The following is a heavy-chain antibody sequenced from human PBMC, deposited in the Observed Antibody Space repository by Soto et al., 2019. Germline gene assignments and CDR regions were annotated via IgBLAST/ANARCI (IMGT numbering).Heavy chain of an antibody. D-gene: IGHD2-15*01. CDR1: GGSISSYY. CDR2: IYYSGST. Sequence: SETLSLTCTVSGGSISSYYWSWIRQPPGKGLEWIGYIYYSGSTNYNPSLKSRVTISVDTSKNQFSLKLSSVTAADTAVYYCARELVAGVWSYFDYWGQGTLVTVSS. CDR3: ARELVAGVWSYFDY. V-gene: IGHV4-59*12. J-gene: IGHJ4*02.